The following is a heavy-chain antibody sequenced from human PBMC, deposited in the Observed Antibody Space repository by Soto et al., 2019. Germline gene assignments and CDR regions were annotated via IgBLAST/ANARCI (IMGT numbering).Heavy chain of an antibody. V-gene: IGHV1-69*13. Sequence: ASVKVSCKASGGTFSSYAISWVRQAPGQGLEWMGGIIPIFGTANYAQKFQGRVTITADESTSTAYMELSSLRSEDTAVYYCARRIIDYYGMDVWGQGTTVTVSS. CDR3: ARRIIDYYGMDV. CDR2: IIPIFGTA. J-gene: IGHJ6*02. D-gene: IGHD3-16*02. CDR1: GGTFSSYA.